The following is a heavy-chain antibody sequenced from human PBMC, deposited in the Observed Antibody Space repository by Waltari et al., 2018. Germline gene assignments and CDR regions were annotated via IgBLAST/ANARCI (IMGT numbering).Heavy chain of an antibody. CDR3: ASGGYCSGGSCYLDY. D-gene: IGHD2-15*01. CDR1: GFTFSSYW. J-gene: IGHJ4*02. Sequence: EVQLVESGGGLVQPGGSLRLSCAASGFTFSSYWMSWVRQAPGKGRGWVANIKKDGSEKYYVDSVKGRFTISRDNAKNSLYLQMNSLRVEDTAVYYCASGGYCSGGSCYLDYWGQGTLVTVSS. V-gene: IGHV3-7*01. CDR2: IKKDGSEK.